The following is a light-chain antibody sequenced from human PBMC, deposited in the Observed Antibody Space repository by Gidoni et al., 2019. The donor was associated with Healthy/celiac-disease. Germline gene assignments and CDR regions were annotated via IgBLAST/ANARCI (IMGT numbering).Light chain of an antibody. CDR2: GAS. CDR3: QQYGSSPRT. CDR1: QSVSSSY. J-gene: IGKJ1*01. Sequence: VLTQSPGTLSLSPGERATLSCRASQSVSSSYLAWYQQKPGQAPRLLIYGASSRATGIPDRFSGSGAGTDFTLTISRLEPEDFAVYYCQQYGSSPRTFGQGTKVEIK. V-gene: IGKV3-20*01.